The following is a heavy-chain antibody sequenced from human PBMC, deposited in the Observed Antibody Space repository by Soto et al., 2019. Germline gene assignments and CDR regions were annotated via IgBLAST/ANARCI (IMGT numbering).Heavy chain of an antibody. CDR1: GYTFTSYY. Sequence: QVQLVQSGAEVKKPGASVKDSCKASGYTFTSYYMHWVRQAPGQGLEWMGIINPSAGSTSYAQKFQGRVTMTRDTSTSTFYMQLSSLSSEDTAVYYCAREGCSSCCLDYWGQGTLVTVSS. V-gene: IGHV1-46*01. CDR3: AREGCSSCCLDY. CDR2: INPSAGST. D-gene: IGHD2-2*01. J-gene: IGHJ4*02.